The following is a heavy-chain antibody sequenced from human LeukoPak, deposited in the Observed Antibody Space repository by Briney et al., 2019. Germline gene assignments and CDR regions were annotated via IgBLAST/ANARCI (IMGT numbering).Heavy chain of an antibody. D-gene: IGHD1-7*01. J-gene: IGHJ6*03. CDR2: ISGSGGST. Sequence: GGSLRLSCAASGFTFSSYEMNWARQAPGKGLEWVSAISGSGGSTYYADSVKGRFTISRDNSKNTLFLQMNSLRAEDTAVYYCAKRRGLELLYYYYMDVWGKGTTVTVSS. CDR3: AKRRGLELLYYYYMDV. V-gene: IGHV3-23*01. CDR1: GFTFSSYE.